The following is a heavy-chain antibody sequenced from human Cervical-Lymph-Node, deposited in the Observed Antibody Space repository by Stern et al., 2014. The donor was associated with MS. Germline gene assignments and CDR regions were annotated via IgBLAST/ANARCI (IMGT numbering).Heavy chain of an antibody. CDR2: IDWDDDK. V-gene: IGHV2-70*01. J-gene: IGHJ4*02. Sequence: QVTLKESGPALVKSRQTLPLTCTFSGFSLDTSGKCVSWIRQSPGKALEWLALIDWDDDKHFSTSLKTRLAISKDTPKNQVVLTLTDMEPEDTATYYCAFSSSWAFEKWGQGTQVTVSP. D-gene: IGHD6-13*01. CDR1: GFSLDTSGKC. CDR3: AFSSSWAFEK.